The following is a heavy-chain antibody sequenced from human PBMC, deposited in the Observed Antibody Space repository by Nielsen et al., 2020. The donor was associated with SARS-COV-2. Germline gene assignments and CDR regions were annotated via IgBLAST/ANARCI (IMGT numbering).Heavy chain of an antibody. CDR3: ASIKDTAMADFDY. J-gene: IGHJ4*02. Sequence: GGSLRLSCAASGFTFSSYSMNWVRQAPGKGLEWVSSIGSSSSYIYYADSVKGRFTISRDNAKNSLYLQMNSLRAEDTAVYYCASIKDTAMADFDYWGQGTLVTVSS. V-gene: IGHV3-21*01. CDR1: GFTFSSYS. CDR2: IGSSSSYI. D-gene: IGHD5-18*01.